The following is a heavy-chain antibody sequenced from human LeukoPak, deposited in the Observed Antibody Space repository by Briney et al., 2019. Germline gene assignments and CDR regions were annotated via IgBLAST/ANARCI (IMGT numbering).Heavy chain of an antibody. V-gene: IGHV4-39*01. D-gene: IGHD6-19*01. J-gene: IGHJ4*02. CDR1: GGSISSSSNY. CDR2: IYYSGST. Sequence: SETLSLTCTVSGGSISSSSNYWGWIRQPPGKGLEWIGSIYYSGSTYYNPSLKSRVTISVDTSKNQFSLKLSSVTAADTAVYYCARHLVAGYSSGLLDYWGQGTLVTVSS. CDR3: ARHLVAGYSSGLLDY.